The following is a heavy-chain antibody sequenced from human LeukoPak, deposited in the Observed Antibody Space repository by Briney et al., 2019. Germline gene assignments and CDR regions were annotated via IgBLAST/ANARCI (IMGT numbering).Heavy chain of an antibody. CDR1: GFTFSSYA. V-gene: IGHV3-30-3*02. CDR3: AEGEYYYDSSERTWFDP. Sequence: PGGSLRLSCAASGFTFSSYAMHWVRQAPGKGLEWVAVISYDGSNKYYADSVKGRFTISRDNSKNTLYLQMNSLRAEDTAVYYRAEGEYYYDSSERTWFDPLGQGTLVTVSS. D-gene: IGHD3-22*01. CDR2: ISYDGSNK. J-gene: IGHJ5*02.